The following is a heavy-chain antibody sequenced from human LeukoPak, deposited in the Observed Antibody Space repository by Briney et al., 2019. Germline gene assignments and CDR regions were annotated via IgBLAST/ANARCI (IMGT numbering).Heavy chain of an antibody. J-gene: IGHJ4*02. CDR1: GGSFSGYY. Sequence: SETLSLTCAVYGGSFSGYYWSWIRQPPGKGLEWIGEINHSGSTNYNPSLKSRVTISVDTSKNQFPLKLSSVTAADTAVYYCARAVVVAATPGYFDYWGQGTLVTVSS. CDR3: ARAVVVAATPGYFDY. CDR2: INHSGST. V-gene: IGHV4-34*01. D-gene: IGHD2-15*01.